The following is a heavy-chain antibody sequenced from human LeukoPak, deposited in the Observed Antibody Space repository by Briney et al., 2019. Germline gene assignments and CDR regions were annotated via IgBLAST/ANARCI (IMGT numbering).Heavy chain of an antibody. CDR3: ARVAVHGYSDY. J-gene: IGHJ4*02. D-gene: IGHD5-24*01. CDR2: IYYSGTT. CDR1: GGSLRGGGYD. Sequence: SETLSLTCSVSGGSLRGGGYDWTWIRQPAWKGLEWIGYIYYSGTTKYNPSLNSRVTISVDTSKNQFSLKLSSLTAADTAVYFCARVAVHGYSDYWGQETLVTVSS. V-gene: IGHV4-61*10.